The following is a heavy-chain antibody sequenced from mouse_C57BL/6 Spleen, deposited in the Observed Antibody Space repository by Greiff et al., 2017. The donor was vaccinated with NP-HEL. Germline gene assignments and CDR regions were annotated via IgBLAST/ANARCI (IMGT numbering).Heavy chain of an antibody. D-gene: IGHD4-1*01. CDR2: IYPSDSET. J-gene: IGHJ2*01. V-gene: IGHV1-61*01. CDR1: GYTFTSYW. CDR3: ARGGTNWDLYYFDY. Sequence: QVQLQQPGAELVRPGSSVKLSCKASGYTFTSYWMDWVKQRPGQGLEWIGNIYPSDSETHYNQKFKDKATLTVDKSSSTAYMQLSSLTSEDSAVYYCARGGTNWDLYYFDYWGQGTTLTVSS.